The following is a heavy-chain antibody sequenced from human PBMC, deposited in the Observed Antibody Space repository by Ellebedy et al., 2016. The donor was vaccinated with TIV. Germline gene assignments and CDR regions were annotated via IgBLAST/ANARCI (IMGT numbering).Heavy chain of an antibody. J-gene: IGHJ2*01. D-gene: IGHD6-19*01. CDR1: GGSISSSSYY. V-gene: IGHV4-39*07. CDR3: ASTEAVRYSSGWYKYFDL. Sequence: GSLRLSCTVSGGSISSSSYYWGWIRQPPGKGLEWIGSIYYSGSTYYNPSLKSRVTISVDTSKNQFSLKLSSVTAADTAVYYCASTEAVRYSSGWYKYFDLWGRGTLVTVSS. CDR2: IYYSGST.